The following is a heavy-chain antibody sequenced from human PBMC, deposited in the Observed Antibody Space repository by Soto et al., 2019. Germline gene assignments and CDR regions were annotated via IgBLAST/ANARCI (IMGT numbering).Heavy chain of an antibody. CDR1: GYTFTDYA. V-gene: IGHV1-3*01. CDR3: AGEGTHYAPLDQ. CDR2: VNVGNGNT. D-gene: IGHD3-16*01. Sequence: QVELVQSGAEAKKPGASVKVSCKASGYTFTDYAIHWVRQVPGQGLEWMGWVNVGNGNTGYARKSQPRSTSSGDMSATTPTLEVTTLTSDDTAIYYCAGEGTHYAPLDQWGQGTLVTVSS. J-gene: IGHJ4*02.